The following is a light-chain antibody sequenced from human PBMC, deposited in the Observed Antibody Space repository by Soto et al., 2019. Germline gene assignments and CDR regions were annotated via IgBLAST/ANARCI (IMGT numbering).Light chain of an antibody. V-gene: IGKV1-9*01. CDR3: QQLNSYPWR. J-gene: IGKJ1*01. CDR2: AAY. CDR1: QGISSY. Sequence: IRLTQSPSSLSASVGDRVTITCRARQGISSYLSWYQQKPGKAPKLLIYAAYTLQSGVPSRFSGSGSGTDFTLTIRRLPPEDSETYYCQQLNSYPWRFGQGTKVEIK.